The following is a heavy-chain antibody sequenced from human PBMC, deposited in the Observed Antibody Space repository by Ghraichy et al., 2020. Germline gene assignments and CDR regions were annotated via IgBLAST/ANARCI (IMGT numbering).Heavy chain of an antibody. D-gene: IGHD5-18*01. CDR3: ARVPRRGYSYGPPYYYYMDV. J-gene: IGHJ6*03. Sequence: SETLSLTCAVYGGSFSGYYWSWIRQPPGKGLEWIGEINHSGSTNYNPSLKSRVTISVDTSKNQFSLKLSSVTAADTAVYYCARVPRRGYSYGPPYYYYMDVWGKGTTVTVSS. V-gene: IGHV4-34*01. CDR1: GGSFSGYY. CDR2: INHSGST.